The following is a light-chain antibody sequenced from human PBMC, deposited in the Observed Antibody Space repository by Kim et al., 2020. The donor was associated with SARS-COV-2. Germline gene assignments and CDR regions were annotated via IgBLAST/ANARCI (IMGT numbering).Light chain of an antibody. Sequence: VTSSCLGCSSNIGVNSISCYQHLPGTAPKLVIYDNDNRPSGVPDRFSGSKSGTSATLGITGLQPGDEADYFCGTWDASLTAGEVFGGGTQLTVL. CDR2: DND. CDR3: GTWDASLTAGEV. J-gene: IGLJ2*01. CDR1: SSNIGVNS. V-gene: IGLV1-51*01.